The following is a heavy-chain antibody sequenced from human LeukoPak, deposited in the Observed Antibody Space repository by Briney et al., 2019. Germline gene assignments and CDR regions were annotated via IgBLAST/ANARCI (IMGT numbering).Heavy chain of an antibody. D-gene: IGHD4-17*01. CDR2: INHSGST. CDR3: ARVPTVVYYYYGMDV. CDR1: GGSFSGYY. V-gene: IGHV4-34*01. J-gene: IGHJ6*02. Sequence: SETLSLTCAVYGGSFSGYYWSWIRQPPGKGLEWIGEINHSGSTNYNPSLKNRVTISVDTSKNQFSLKLSSVTAADTAVYYCARVPTVVYYYYGMDVWGQGTTVTVSS.